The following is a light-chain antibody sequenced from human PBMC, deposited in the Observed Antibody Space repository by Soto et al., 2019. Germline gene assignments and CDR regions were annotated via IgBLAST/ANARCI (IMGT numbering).Light chain of an antibody. CDR1: QIVSST. Sequence: EIVMTQSPATLSVSPGDRATLSCRASQIVSSTLHWYQQKPGQAPWLLIYRASTRATGIPARFSGSGSGTEFTLKISSLQSEDFAVYYCQQYIYWPWTFGQGTKVEIK. CDR2: RAS. J-gene: IGKJ1*01. V-gene: IGKV3-15*01. CDR3: QQYIYWPWT.